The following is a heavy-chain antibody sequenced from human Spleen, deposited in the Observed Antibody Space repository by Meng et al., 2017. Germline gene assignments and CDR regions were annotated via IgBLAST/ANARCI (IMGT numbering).Heavy chain of an antibody. CDR2: ISWNSGSI. CDR1: GFTFDDYA. CDR3: ARGRTSTYYYGMDV. J-gene: IGHJ6*02. D-gene: IGHD2/OR15-2a*01. Sequence: SLKISCAASGFTFDDYAMHWVRQAPGKGLEWVSGISWNSGSIGYADSVKGRFTISRDNAKNSLSLQMNSLRVEDTALYYCARGRTSTYYYGMDVWGQGTTVTVSS. V-gene: IGHV3-9*01.